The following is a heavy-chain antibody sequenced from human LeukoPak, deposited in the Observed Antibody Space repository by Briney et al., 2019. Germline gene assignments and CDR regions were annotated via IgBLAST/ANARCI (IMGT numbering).Heavy chain of an antibody. CDR3: ASTTKDIVVVPAASEGGVYFDY. CDR1: GGTFSSYA. J-gene: IGHJ4*02. Sequence: SVKVSCKASGGTFSSYAISWVRQAPGQGLEWMGGIIPIFGTANYAQKFQGRVTITADESTSTAYMELSSLRSEDTAVYYCASTTKDIVVVPAASEGGVYFDYWGQGTLVTVSS. D-gene: IGHD2-2*01. V-gene: IGHV1-69*13. CDR2: IIPIFGTA.